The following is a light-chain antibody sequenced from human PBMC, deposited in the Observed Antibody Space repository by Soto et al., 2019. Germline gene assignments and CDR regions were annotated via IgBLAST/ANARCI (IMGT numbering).Light chain of an antibody. V-gene: IGKV3-15*01. Sequence: IVLTQSPATLSVAPGGRVTFSCRASQGISKKVAWYQHKPGQAPRLLISAVSTGATGVPARFSGSGSGTDFTLTNSRLEPEDFAVHYCQQYGSSYTFGQGTKLEIK. CDR1: QGISKK. CDR3: QQYGSSYT. J-gene: IGKJ2*01. CDR2: AVS.